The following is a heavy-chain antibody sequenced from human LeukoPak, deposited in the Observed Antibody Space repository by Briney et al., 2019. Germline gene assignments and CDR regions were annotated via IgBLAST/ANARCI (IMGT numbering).Heavy chain of an antibody. CDR3: ASDMVRGDNWFDP. CDR1: GFTFSNSW. V-gene: IGHV3-7*01. Sequence: GGSLRLSCAVSGFTFSNSWMTWVRQAPGKGLQWVANINHDGSEEYHGDSVKGRFTISRDNAKNSLYLQMNSLRAEDTAVYYCASDMVRGDNWFDPWGQGTLVTVSS. J-gene: IGHJ5*02. CDR2: INHDGSEE. D-gene: IGHD3-10*01.